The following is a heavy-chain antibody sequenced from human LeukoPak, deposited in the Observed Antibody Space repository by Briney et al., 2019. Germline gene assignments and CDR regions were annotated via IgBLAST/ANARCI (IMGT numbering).Heavy chain of an antibody. CDR1: GFTFSTYN. J-gene: IGHJ4*02. CDR2: ISSDGSST. CDR3: GSDTSD. V-gene: IGHV3-74*01. Sequence: GGSLRLSCAASGFTFSTYNIHWVRHAPGKGLVWVSRISSDGSSTIYADSVKGRFTISRDNAKNTLYLQMNTLRAGDPAVYYCGSDTSDWGEATLVTVPP. D-gene: IGHD2-2*01.